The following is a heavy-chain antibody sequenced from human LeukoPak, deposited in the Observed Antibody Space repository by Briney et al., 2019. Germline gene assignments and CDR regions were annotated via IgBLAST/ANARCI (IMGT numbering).Heavy chain of an antibody. D-gene: IGHD2-2*01. Sequence: SETLSLTCAVSGGSISSSNWWSWVRQPPGKGLEWIGEIYHSGSTNYNPSLRSRVTISVDKSKNQFSLKLSSVTAADTAVYYCARVSGYCSSTSCRTLDYWGQGTLVTVSS. CDR2: IYHSGST. CDR1: GGSISSSNW. CDR3: ARVSGYCSSTSCRTLDY. V-gene: IGHV4-4*02. J-gene: IGHJ4*02.